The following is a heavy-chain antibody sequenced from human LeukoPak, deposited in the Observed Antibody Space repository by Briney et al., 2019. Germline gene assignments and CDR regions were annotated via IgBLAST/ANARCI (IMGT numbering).Heavy chain of an antibody. CDR1: GFTFSSYG. Sequence: GGSLRLSCAASGFTFSSYGMSWVRQAPGKGLEWVSAISGSGGSTYYADSVKGRFTISRENAKNSLYLQMSSLRAEDTAVYYCARGGWYYFEYWGQGVLVTVSS. V-gene: IGHV3-23*01. J-gene: IGHJ4*02. CDR2: ISGSGGST. CDR3: ARGGWYYFEY.